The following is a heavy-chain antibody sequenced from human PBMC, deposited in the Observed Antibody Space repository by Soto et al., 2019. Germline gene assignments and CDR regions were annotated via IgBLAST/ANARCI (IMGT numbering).Heavy chain of an antibody. CDR3: ATQGQYYDFWSGLI. V-gene: IGHV5-51*01. Sequence: GDPLKISWKGSGYSCTSYGVGWVRQMPGKGLEWMGIIYPGDSDTRYSPSFQGQVTISADKSISTAYLQWSSLKASDTAMYYCATQGQYYDFWSGLIWGQGTTVTVS. CDR2: IYPGDSDT. J-gene: IGHJ6*02. D-gene: IGHD3-3*01. CDR1: GYSCTSYG.